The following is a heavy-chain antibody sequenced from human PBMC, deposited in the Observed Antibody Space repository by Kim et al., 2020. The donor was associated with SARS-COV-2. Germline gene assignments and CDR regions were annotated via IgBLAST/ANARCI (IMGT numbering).Heavy chain of an antibody. CDR3: ARVMYDFGDYWYFDL. V-gene: IGHV3-30*04. CDR2: ISYEGNRD. D-gene: IGHD4-17*01. CDR1: GFAFSSYA. Sequence: GGSLRLSCAASGFAFSSYAMHWVRQAPGKGLEWVAFISYEGNRDYYADSVKGQCTISRDNFKNTLYLQLNNLRPEDTAVYYCARVMYDFGDYWYFDLWGRGTVVTVSA. J-gene: IGHJ2*01.